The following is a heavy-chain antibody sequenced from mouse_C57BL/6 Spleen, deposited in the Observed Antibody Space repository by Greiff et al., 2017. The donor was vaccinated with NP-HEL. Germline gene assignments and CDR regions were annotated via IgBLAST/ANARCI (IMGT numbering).Heavy chain of an antibody. J-gene: IGHJ4*01. CDR3: ARSGSSYDYAMDY. CDR1: GYTFTSYW. D-gene: IGHD1-1*01. CDR2: INPSNGGT. Sequence: VQLQQPGTELVKPGASVKLSCKASGYTFTSYWMHWVKQRPGQGLEWIGNINPSNGGTNYNEKFKSKATLTVDKSSSTAYMQLSSLTSEDSAVYYCARSGSSYDYAMDYWGQGTSVTVSS. V-gene: IGHV1-53*01.